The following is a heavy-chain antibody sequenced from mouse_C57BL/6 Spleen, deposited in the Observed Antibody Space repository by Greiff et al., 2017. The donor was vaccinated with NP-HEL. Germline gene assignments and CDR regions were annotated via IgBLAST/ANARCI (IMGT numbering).Heavy chain of an antibody. CDR1: GYTFTDYY. D-gene: IGHD4-1*01. V-gene: IGHV1-26*01. CDR3: ARRPWDERYFDV. J-gene: IGHJ1*03. CDR2: INPNNGGT. Sequence: EVQLQQSGPELVKPGASVKISCKASGYTFTDYYMNWVKQSHGKSLEWIGDINPNNGGTSYNQKFKGKATLTVDKSSSTAYMELRSLTSEDSAVYYCARRPWDERYFDVWGTGTTVTVSS.